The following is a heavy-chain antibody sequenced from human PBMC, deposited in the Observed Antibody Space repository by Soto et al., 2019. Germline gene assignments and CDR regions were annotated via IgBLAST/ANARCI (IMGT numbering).Heavy chain of an antibody. Sequence: GGSLRLSCAASGFTFSSYAMHWVRQAPGKGLEGVAVISYDGSNKYYADSVKGRFTISRDNSKNTLYLQMNSLRAEDTAVYYCAREDDSSGRTTQGPNDYWGQGTLVTVSS. J-gene: IGHJ4*02. D-gene: IGHD3-22*01. CDR1: GFTFSSYA. V-gene: IGHV3-30-3*01. CDR3: AREDDSSGRTTQGPNDY. CDR2: ISYDGSNK.